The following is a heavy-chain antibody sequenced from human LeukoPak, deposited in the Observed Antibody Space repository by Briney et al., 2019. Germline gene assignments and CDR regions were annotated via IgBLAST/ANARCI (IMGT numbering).Heavy chain of an antibody. CDR3: ARVKWELLHIIGVWFDP. CDR2: FDPEQGET. Sequence: ASVRVSCKISGYTLTEVSMHWVRQAPGKGLEWMGGFDPEQGETIYAQEFQGRVSMPEDTSTDTAYMELSRLRSDDTAVYYCARVKWELLHIIGVWFDPWGQGTLVTVSS. V-gene: IGHV1-24*01. CDR1: GYTLTEVS. J-gene: IGHJ5*02. D-gene: IGHD1-26*01.